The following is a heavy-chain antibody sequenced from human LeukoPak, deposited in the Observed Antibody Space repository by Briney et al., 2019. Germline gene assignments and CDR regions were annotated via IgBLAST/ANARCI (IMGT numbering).Heavy chain of an antibody. CDR3: ARSYSDYGNDAFDI. J-gene: IGHJ3*02. CDR1: GFTFSDYY. Sequence: GGSLRLSCAASGFTFSDYYMSWIRQAPGEGLEWVSYISSSSSYTNYADSVKGRFTISRDNAKNSLYLQTNSLRAEDTAVYYCARSYSDYGNDAFDIWGQGTMVTVSS. V-gene: IGHV3-11*03. CDR2: ISSSSSYT. D-gene: IGHD4-11*01.